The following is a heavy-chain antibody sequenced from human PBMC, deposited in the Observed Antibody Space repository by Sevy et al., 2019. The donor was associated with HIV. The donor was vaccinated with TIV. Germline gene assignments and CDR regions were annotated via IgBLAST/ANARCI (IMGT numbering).Heavy chain of an antibody. Sequence: SETLSVTCSVSGGSISNHFWTWIRQPPGEGLEWIGYVHRSGTTDHNPSLRSRVTLSMDTSRNQVSLRLKSVTAADTAMYYCATMAVRGVIQWYFDSWGQGTLVTVSS. CDR3: ATMAVRGVIQWYFDS. CDR1: GGSISNHF. V-gene: IGHV4-59*11. D-gene: IGHD3-10*01. CDR2: VHRSGTT. J-gene: IGHJ4*02.